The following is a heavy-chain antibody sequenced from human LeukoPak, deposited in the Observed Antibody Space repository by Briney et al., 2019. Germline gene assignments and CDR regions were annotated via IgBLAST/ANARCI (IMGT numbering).Heavy chain of an antibody. V-gene: IGHV3-21*01. D-gene: IGHD2-21*02. CDR1: GFSFSSSW. Sequence: PGGSLRLSCEASGFSFSSSWMHWVRQAPGKGLVWVASISRGGTNIYYADSVKGRFVISRDDSNNSLILQMNSLTAEDSAVYYCARDRIVVVTAAFDFWGQGTLVTVSS. J-gene: IGHJ4*02. CDR3: ARDRIVVVTAAFDF. CDR2: ISRGGTNI.